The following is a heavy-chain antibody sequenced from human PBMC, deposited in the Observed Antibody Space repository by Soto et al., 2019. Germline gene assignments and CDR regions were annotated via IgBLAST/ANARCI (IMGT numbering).Heavy chain of an antibody. J-gene: IGHJ6*02. CDR2: IVVGSGNT. CDR1: GFTFTSSA. CDR3: AADRTYDFWSGSEARNYYGMDV. D-gene: IGHD3-3*01. V-gene: IGHV1-58*01. Sequence: SVKVSCKASGFTFTSSAVQWVRQARGQRLEWIGWIVVGSGNTKYAQKFQERVTITRDMSTSTAYMELSSLRSEDTAVYYCAADRTYDFWSGSEARNYYGMDVWDQGTTVTVSS.